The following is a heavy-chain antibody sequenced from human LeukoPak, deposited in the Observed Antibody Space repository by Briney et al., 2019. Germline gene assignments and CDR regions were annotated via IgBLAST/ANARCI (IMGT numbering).Heavy chain of an antibody. CDR3: ARIQSGYYRFSYYYYMDV. Sequence: SETLSLTCTVSGYSISRGFYWGWIRQPPGKGLEWIGSIYHNGSTYYNPSLKSRVTISVDTSKNQLSLRLSSVTAADTAVYYCARIQSGYYRFSYYYYMDVWGKGTTVTVSS. D-gene: IGHD3-3*01. CDR1: GYSISRGFY. CDR2: IYHNGST. V-gene: IGHV4-38-2*02. J-gene: IGHJ6*03.